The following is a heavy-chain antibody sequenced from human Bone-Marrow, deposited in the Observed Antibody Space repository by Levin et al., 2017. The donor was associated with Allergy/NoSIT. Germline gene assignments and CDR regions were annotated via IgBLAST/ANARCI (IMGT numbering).Heavy chain of an antibody. CDR1: GFSFGDYY. J-gene: IGHJ3*01. V-gene: IGHV3-11*01. CDR3: ARDRVRGISDAFDL. D-gene: IGHD3-10*01. CDR2: ISSSGSTT. Sequence: GESLKISCAASGFSFGDYYMAWVRQSPGKGLEWISYISSSGSTTIYANSIKGRFTISRDNSKSALYLQMNSLRVDDTALYYCARDRVRGISDAFDLWGQGTVVTVS.